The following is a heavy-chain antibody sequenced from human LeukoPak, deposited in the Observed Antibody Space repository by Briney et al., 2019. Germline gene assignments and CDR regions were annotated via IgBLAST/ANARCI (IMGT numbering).Heavy chain of an antibody. CDR2: ITRSSNYI. CDR1: GFTFSSYS. J-gene: IGHJ6*03. Sequence: GGSLRLSCVASGFTFSSYSMNWVRQAPGKGLEWVSSITRSSNYIYYADSVKGRFTISRDNSKNTLYLQMNSLRAEDTAVYYCAKDYCGGDCYIYYYYMDVWGKGTTVTISS. V-gene: IGHV3-21*01. D-gene: IGHD2-21*02. CDR3: AKDYCGGDCYIYYYYMDV.